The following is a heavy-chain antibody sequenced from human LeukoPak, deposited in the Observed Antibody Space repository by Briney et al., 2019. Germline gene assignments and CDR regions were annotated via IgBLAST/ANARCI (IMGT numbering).Heavy chain of an antibody. J-gene: IGHJ4*02. CDR3: ARIITMVRGVILPPTFDY. CDR1: GFTFSGYA. V-gene: IGHV3-23*01. Sequence: GGSLRLSCAASGFTFSGYAMSWVRQAPGKGLEWVSAISGSGGSTYYADSVKGRFTISRDNSKNTLYLQMNSLRAEDTAVYYCARIITMVRGVILPPTFDYWGQGTLVTVSS. CDR2: ISGSGGST. D-gene: IGHD3-10*01.